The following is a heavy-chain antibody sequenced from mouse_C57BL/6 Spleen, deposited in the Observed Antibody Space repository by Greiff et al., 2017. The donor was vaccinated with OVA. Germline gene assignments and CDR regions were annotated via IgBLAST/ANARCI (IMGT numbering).Heavy chain of an antibody. CDR3: ARKAGTKEPWFAY. D-gene: IGHD4-1*01. V-gene: IGHV1-19*01. J-gene: IGHJ3*01. CDR1: GYTFTDYY. Sequence: EVQLQQSGPVLVKPGASVKMSCKASGYTFTDYYMNWVKQSHGKSLEWIGVINPYNGGTSYNQKFKGKATLTVDKSSSTAYMELNSLTSEDSAVYYCARKAGTKEPWFAYWGQGTLVTVSA. CDR2: INPYNGGT.